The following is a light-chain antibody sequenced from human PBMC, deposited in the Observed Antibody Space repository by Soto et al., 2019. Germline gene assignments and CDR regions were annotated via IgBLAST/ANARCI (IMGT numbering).Light chain of an antibody. V-gene: IGLV2-14*03. J-gene: IGLJ1*01. CDR2: DVT. CDR1: SNDVGGYNY. Sequence: LTQPASVSGSPGQSITISCTGTSNDVGGYNYVSWYQHHPGKAPKLIICDVTDRPSGISYRFSASKSGNTASLTISGLQAEDEADYYCSSYTSSNAEVFGTGTKVTVL. CDR3: SSYTSSNAEV.